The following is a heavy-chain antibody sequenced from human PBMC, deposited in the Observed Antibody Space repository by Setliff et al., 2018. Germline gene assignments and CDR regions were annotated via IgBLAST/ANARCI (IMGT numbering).Heavy chain of an antibody. J-gene: IGHJ5*02. D-gene: IGHD3-10*01. CDR2: IYAGDSDT. CDR3: ARQKSTGSGNNWFDP. Sequence: GETLKISCKGSGFSFTDFWIGWVRQMPGKGLEWMGLIYAGDSDTRYNPSFQGRVTMSADKSINTAYLQWSSLKASDTAIYYCARQKSTGSGNNWFDPWGQGTLVTVSS. CDR1: GFSFTDFW. V-gene: IGHV5-51*01.